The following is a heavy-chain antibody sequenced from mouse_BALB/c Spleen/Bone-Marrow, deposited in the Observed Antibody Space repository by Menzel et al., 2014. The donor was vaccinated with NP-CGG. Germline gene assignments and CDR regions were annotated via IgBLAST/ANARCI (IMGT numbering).Heavy chain of an antibody. CDR2: IYPGDGDT. V-gene: IGHV1-80*01. CDR3: TRSTATFDY. Sequence: QVQLQQSGAELVRPGSSVKISCKASGYAFSAYWMNWVKQRPGQGLEWIGQIYPGDGDTNYNGKFKGKATLTADKSSSTAHMQRSSLTSEDSAVYFCTRSTATFDYWGQGTTLTVSS. CDR1: GYAFSAYW. J-gene: IGHJ2*01. D-gene: IGHD1-2*01.